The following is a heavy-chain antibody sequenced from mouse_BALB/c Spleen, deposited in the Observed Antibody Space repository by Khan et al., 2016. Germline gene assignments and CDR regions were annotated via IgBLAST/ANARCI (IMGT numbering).Heavy chain of an antibody. D-gene: IGHD3-2*01. CDR3: TRVDTTGYAWFAY. V-gene: IGHV1-5*01. J-gene: IGHJ3*01. CDR2: IYPGNTDV. CDR1: GYTFSNYW. Sequence: VQLQQSGTVLARPGASVKMSCKASGYTFSNYWMHWMKQRPGQGLEWIGVIYPGNTDVTYNQKFKGKAELTAVASTNTAYMELSSLTTEDSAVYYWTRVDTTGYAWFAYWGQGTLVTVSA.